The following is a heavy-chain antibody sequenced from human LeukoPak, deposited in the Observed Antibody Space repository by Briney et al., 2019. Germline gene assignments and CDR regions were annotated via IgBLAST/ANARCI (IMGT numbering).Heavy chain of an antibody. Sequence: ASVKFCCKASGYTFISYGIRWLRQAPGQWLEWMGWISAYIGNTNYAQKLQGRVTMTTDTSTSTAYMELRSLRSDDTAVYYCARLIHPYYYDSSGYYLENWFDPWGQGTLVTVSS. J-gene: IGHJ5*02. V-gene: IGHV1-18*01. CDR1: GYTFISYG. CDR3: ARLIHPYYYDSSGYYLENWFDP. D-gene: IGHD3-22*01. CDR2: ISAYIGNT.